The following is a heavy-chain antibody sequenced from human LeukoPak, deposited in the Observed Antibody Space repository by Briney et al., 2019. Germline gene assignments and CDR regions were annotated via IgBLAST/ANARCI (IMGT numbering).Heavy chain of an antibody. J-gene: IGHJ6*03. D-gene: IGHD3-3*01. Sequence: GGSLRLSCAASGFTFSSYSMNWVRQAPGKGLEWVSSISSSSSYIYYADSVKGRFTISRDNAKNSLYLQMNSLRAEDTAVYYCARDTPTNYDFWSGYYSVYYYYYMDVWGKGTTVTVSS. V-gene: IGHV3-21*04. CDR2: ISSSSSYI. CDR3: ARDTPTNYDFWSGYYSVYYYYYMDV. CDR1: GFTFSSYS.